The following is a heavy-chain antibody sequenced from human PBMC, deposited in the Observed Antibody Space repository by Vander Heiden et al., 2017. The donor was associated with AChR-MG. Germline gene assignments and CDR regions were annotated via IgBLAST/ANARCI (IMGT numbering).Heavy chain of an antibody. CDR2: ISGSGGST. CDR1: GFTFSSYA. J-gene: IGHJ4*02. D-gene: IGHD6-13*01. CDR3: AKDRNRGRAAGTADDY. Sequence: EVQLLESGGGLVQPGGSLRLSCAASGFTFSSYAMSWVRQAPGKGLEWVSAISGSGGSTYYADSVKGRFTISRDNSKNTLYLQMNSLRAEDTAVYYCAKDRNRGRAAGTADDYWGQGTLVTVSS. V-gene: IGHV3-23*01.